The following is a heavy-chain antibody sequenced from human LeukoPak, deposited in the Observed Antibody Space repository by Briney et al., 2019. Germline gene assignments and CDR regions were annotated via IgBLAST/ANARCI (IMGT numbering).Heavy chain of an antibody. CDR2: IYYSGST. CDR3: ARDTYYDIMTGEWFDP. Sequence: SETLSLTCTVSGGSISSYYWSWIRQPPGKGLEWIGYIYYSGSTNYKPSLKSRVTISVDTSKNQFSLKLSSVTAADTAVYYCARDTYYDIMTGEWFDPWGQGTLVTVSS. J-gene: IGHJ5*02. D-gene: IGHD3-9*01. CDR1: GGSISSYY. V-gene: IGHV4-59*12.